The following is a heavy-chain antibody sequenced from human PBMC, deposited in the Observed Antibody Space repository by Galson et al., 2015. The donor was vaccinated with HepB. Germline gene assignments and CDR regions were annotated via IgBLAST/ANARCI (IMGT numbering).Heavy chain of an antibody. D-gene: IGHD4/OR15-4a*01. CDR3: ATHGAPMAYDY. CDR2: IDPSDSYT. V-gene: IGHV5-10-1*01. J-gene: IGHJ4*02. CDR1: GYGFTNYW. Sequence: QSGAEVKKPGESLRISCKGSGYGFTNYWISWVRQMPGKGLEWMGRIDPSDSYTNYYPSFQGHVTISADKSISTAYLQWSSLKASDTAMYYCATHGAPMAYDYWGQGTLVTVSS.